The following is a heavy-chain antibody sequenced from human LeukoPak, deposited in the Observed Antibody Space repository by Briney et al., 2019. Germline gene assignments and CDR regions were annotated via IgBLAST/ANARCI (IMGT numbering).Heavy chain of an antibody. CDR1: GGSISTYF. D-gene: IGHD5-18*01. CDR3: ARQEEMLYSYGPNWFDP. CDR2: IYYSGSI. Sequence: SETLSLTCTVSGGSISTYFWTWIRQPPGKGLEWIGYIYYSGSINYNPSLKSRVTISVDTSKNQFSLKLSSVTAADTAVYYCARQEEMLYSYGPNWFDPWGQGTLVTVSS. J-gene: IGHJ5*02. V-gene: IGHV4-59*08.